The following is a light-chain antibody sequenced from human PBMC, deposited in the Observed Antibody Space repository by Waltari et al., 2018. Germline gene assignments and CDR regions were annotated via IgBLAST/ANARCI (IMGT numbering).Light chain of an antibody. Sequence: DIQMTQSPSSLSASVGDRVTITCRASQSISSYLNWYQQKPGKAPKLLIYAASSLQSGVPSRFSGSGSGTDFTLTINSLQPEDFATYYCQQYKTFPITFGQGTRLEMK. J-gene: IGKJ5*01. CDR3: QQYKTFPIT. CDR1: QSISSY. CDR2: AAS. V-gene: IGKV1-39*01.